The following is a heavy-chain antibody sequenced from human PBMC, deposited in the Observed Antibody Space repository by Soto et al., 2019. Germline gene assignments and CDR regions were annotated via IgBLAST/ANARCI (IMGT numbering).Heavy chain of an antibody. CDR1: EFTFRTYG. J-gene: IGHJ6*02. CDR3: ARDDYGMDV. Sequence: QVQLVESGGGVVQPGRSLRLSCAASEFTFRTYGMHWVRQAPGKGLEWMAVIWYDGSKKYYADSVKGRFTISRDNSKNTLSLQMNSLRAEDTDVYYCARDDYGMDVWGQGTKVTVSS. CDR2: IWYDGSKK. V-gene: IGHV3-33*01.